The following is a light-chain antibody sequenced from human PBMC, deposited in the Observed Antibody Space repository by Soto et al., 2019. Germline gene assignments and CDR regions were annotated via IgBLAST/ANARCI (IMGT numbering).Light chain of an antibody. V-gene: IGLV1-44*01. CDR1: SSNIGTNT. CDR2: NTN. CDR3: AAWDGSLDVVL. J-gene: IGLJ2*01. Sequence: QSVLTQPPSASGTPGQRVTISCSGSSSNIGTNTVNWYQQFPASAPQLLLYNTNQRPSGVPGRFSGSKSGTSASLAISGLQSEDEADYYCAAWDGSLDVVLFGGGTKLTVL.